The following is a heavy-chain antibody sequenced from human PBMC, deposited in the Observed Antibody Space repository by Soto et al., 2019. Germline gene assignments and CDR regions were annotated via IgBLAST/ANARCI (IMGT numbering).Heavy chain of an antibody. Sequence: SETQSLTCAVSGGSISSGGYSWSWIRQPPGKGLEWIGYIYHSGSTYYNPSLKSRVTISVDTSKNQFSLKLSSVTAADTAVYYCARRYGGNLDYWGQGTLVTVSS. D-gene: IGHD1-26*01. CDR1: GGSISSGGYS. CDR3: ARRYGGNLDY. J-gene: IGHJ4*02. V-gene: IGHV4-30-2*01. CDR2: IYHSGST.